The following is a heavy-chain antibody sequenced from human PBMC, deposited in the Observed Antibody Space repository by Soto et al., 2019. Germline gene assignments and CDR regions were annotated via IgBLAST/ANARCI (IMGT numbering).Heavy chain of an antibody. V-gene: IGHV1-18*01. CDR2: ISAYNGNT. J-gene: IGHJ5*01. Sequence: ASGKVSCTASGYTFTSYGISWVRQAPGQGLEWMGWISAYNGNTNYAQKLQGRVTMTTDTSTSTAYMELRSLRSDDTAVYYCATGGFRGVSVDWFDPWRQATLVTVSS. D-gene: IGHD3-10*01. CDR1: GYTFTSYG. CDR3: ATGGFRGVSVDWFDP.